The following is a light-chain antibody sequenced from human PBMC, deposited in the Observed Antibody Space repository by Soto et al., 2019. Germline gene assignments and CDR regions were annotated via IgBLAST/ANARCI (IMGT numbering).Light chain of an antibody. CDR1: TSDVGRYDY. CDR3: SSYRNGGTLI. J-gene: IGLJ2*01. Sequence: QSALTQPASVPGSPGQSITISCTGTTSDVGRYDYVSWYQQHPGKAPKLVIFEVTRRPSESSNRFSGSKSGNTASLTISGLQAEDEADYYCSSYRNGGTLIFGGGTKLTVL. V-gene: IGLV2-14*01. CDR2: EVT.